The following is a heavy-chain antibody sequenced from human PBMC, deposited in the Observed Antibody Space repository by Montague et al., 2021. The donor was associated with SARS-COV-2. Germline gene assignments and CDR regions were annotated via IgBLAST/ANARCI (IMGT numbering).Heavy chain of an antibody. J-gene: IGHJ5*02. CDR3: ARLGVVPSPRTFDP. D-gene: IGHD3-10*01. CDR2: TYHSGST. V-gene: IGHV4-4*02. Sequence: TLSLTCEVSGASISSNNWWIWVRQSPGKGLEWIGETYHSGSTNYNPSLRSRVTISVDKSKNQFSLKVNSVSAADTAVYYCARLGVVPSPRTFDPWGQGTLVTVSS. CDR1: GASISSNNW.